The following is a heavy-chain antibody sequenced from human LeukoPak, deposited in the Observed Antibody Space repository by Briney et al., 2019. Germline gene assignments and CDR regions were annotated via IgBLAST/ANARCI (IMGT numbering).Heavy chain of an antibody. J-gene: IGHJ6*03. V-gene: IGHV4-59*08. CDR3: ASVRRGFGESSKYYAYYYMHV. D-gene: IGHD3-10*01. CDR2: IYYSGGT. Sequence: SETVSLTCTVSGGSISSSYWSWIRQPPGKGLEWIGYIYYSGGTNYNPSLKSRVTISVDTSNNQFSLKLSAVTAADTAVYYCASVRRGFGESSKYYAYYYMHVWGNGTTVTIAS. CDR1: GGSISSSY.